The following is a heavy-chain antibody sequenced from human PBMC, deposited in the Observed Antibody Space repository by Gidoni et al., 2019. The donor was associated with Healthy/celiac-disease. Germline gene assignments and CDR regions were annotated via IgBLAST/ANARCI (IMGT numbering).Heavy chain of an antibody. CDR1: GFTFSSYA. CDR2: ISGSGGST. CDR3: AKDVSYSYGYFDY. J-gene: IGHJ4*02. V-gene: IGHV3-23*01. Sequence: EVQLLESGGGLVQPGGSLRRSCAASGFTFSSYAMSWVRKAPGKGLEWVSAISGSGGSTYYADSVKGRFTISRDNSKNTLYLQMNSLRAEDTAVYYCAKDVSYSYGYFDYWGQGTLVTVSS. D-gene: IGHD5-18*01.